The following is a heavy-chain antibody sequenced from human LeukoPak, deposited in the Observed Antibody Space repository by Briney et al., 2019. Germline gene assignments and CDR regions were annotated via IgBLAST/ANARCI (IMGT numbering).Heavy chain of an antibody. CDR2: IIPIFGTA. Sequence: SVKVSCTASGGTFSSYAISWVRQAPGQGLEWMGGIIPIFGTANYAQKFQGRVTITADESTSTAYMELSSLRSEDTAVYYCAAQFGVVIIRFDYWGQGTLVTVSS. CDR1: GGTFSSYA. CDR3: AAQFGVVIIRFDY. V-gene: IGHV1-69*13. J-gene: IGHJ4*02. D-gene: IGHD3-3*01.